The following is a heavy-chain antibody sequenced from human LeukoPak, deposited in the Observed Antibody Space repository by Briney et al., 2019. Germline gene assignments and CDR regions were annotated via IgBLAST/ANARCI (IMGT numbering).Heavy chain of an antibody. CDR3: ARVEATTGRNYHYYYMDV. V-gene: IGHV3-21*01. CDR1: GFYFRGYS. CDR2: INSGSTYM. Sequence: GGSLRLSCGASGFYFRGYSMNWVRQAPGKGLEWVASINSGSTYMYYGDSVKGRFTTSRDNAKNSLHLQMDSLRVEDTAVYFCARVEATTGRNYHYYYMDVWGKGTTVTVSS. J-gene: IGHJ6*03. D-gene: IGHD1-1*01.